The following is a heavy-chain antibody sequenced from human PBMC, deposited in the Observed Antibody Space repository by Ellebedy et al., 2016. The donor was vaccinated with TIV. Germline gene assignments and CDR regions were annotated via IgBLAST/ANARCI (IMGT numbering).Heavy chain of an antibody. CDR1: GYSISSGYY. D-gene: IGHD3-10*01. CDR3: GRYYGSGGWFDP. J-gene: IGHJ5*02. V-gene: IGHV4-38-2*02. CDR2: IYHSGST. Sequence: SETLSLTCTISGYSISSGYYWGWIRQPPGKGLEWIGSIYHSGSTYYNPSLKSRVTISVDTSKNQFSLKLSSVTAADTAVYYCGRYYGSGGWFDPWGQGTLVTVSS.